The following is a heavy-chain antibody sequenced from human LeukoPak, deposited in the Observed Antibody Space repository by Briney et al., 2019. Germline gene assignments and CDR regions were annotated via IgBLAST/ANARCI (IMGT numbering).Heavy chain of an antibody. D-gene: IGHD6-19*01. J-gene: IGHJ4*02. Sequence: SQTLSLTCAVSGGSISSGGYSWSWIRQPPGKGLEWIGYIYHSGSTYYNPSLKSRVTISVDRSKNQFSLKLSSVTAADTAVYYCARENAGAVAADLRATAYFDYWGQGTLVTVSS. CDR2: IYHSGST. CDR1: GGSISSGGYS. V-gene: IGHV4-30-2*01. CDR3: ARENAGAVAADLRATAYFDY.